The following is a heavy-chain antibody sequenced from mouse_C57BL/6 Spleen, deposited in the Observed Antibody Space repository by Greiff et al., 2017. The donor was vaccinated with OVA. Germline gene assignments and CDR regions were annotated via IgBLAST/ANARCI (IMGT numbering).Heavy chain of an antibody. CDR2: IYPRDGST. CDR1: GYTFTDYT. J-gene: IGHJ2*01. D-gene: IGHD3-1*01. V-gene: IGHV1-78*01. Sequence: QVHVKQSDAELVKPGASVKISCKVSGYTFTDYTIHWLKQRPGQGLEWIGYIYPRDGSTKYNEKFKGKATLTADKSSSTASMQLISLTSEDSAVSVYGSLNRSGYGEFDDWGKGTTLTVSS. CDR3: GSLNRSGYGEFDD.